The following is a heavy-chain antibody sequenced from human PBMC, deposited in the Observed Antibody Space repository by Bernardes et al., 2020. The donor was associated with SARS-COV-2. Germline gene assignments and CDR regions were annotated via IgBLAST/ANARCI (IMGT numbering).Heavy chain of an antibody. V-gene: IGHV3-11*01. Sequence: GGSLRLSCAASGFTFSDYYMSWIRQAPGKGLEWISYIRGSSSTLSYADSAKGRFTISRDNAKNSLYLQMNSLRAEDTAVYYCARDRYDPTGPGRGWFDPWCQGTLVTVSS. CDR3: ARDRYDPTGPGRGWFDP. D-gene: IGHD3-22*01. J-gene: IGHJ5*02. CDR1: GFTFSDYY. CDR2: IRGSSSTL.